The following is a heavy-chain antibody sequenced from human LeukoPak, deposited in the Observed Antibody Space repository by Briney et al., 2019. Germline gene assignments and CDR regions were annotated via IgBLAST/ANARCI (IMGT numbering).Heavy chain of an antibody. V-gene: IGHV1-69*04. J-gene: IGHJ4*02. D-gene: IGHD2-8*02. CDR3: VSTGHEEEYYFDY. CDR2: IIPILGIA. Sequence: GSSVKVSCKASGGTFSSYAISWVRQAPGQGLEWMGRIIPILGIANYAQKFQGRVTITADKSTSTAYMELSSLRSEDTAVYYCVSTGHEEEYYFDYWGQGTLVTVSS. CDR1: GGTFSSYA.